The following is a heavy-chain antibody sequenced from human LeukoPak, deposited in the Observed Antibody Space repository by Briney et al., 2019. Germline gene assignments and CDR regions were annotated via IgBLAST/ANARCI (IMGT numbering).Heavy chain of an antibody. CDR2: ISSSSSTI. CDR3: AKRADIDY. CDR1: GFTFSSYS. J-gene: IGHJ4*02. Sequence: GGSLRLSCAASGFTFSSYSMNWVRQAPGKGLEWVSYISSSSSTIYYADSVKGRFTISRDNAKNSLYLQMDSPRVDDTAVYYFAKRADIDYWGQGTLVTVSS. V-gene: IGHV3-48*04. D-gene: IGHD3-9*01.